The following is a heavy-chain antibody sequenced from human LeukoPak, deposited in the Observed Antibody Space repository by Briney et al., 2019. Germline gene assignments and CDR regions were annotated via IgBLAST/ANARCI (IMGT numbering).Heavy chain of an antibody. V-gene: IGHV3-30*09. CDR3: VRQDCSGGSCYLDC. CDR1: RFIFSNYA. CDR2: ISYHGRDQ. J-gene: IGHJ4*02. Sequence: GGSLRLSCAASRFIFSNYAMHWVRQAPGKGLDWVAVISYHGRDQFYADSVKGRFAISRDSSKDTLYLQMNSLRTEDTAVYYCVRQDCSGGSCYLDCWGQGTLVTVSS. D-gene: IGHD2-15*01.